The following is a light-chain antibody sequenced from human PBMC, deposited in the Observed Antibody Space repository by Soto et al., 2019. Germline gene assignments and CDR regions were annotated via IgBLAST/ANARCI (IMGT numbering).Light chain of an antibody. CDR2: AAS. J-gene: IGKJ2*01. CDR1: QSISNY. V-gene: IGKV1-39*01. CDR3: QQSYSTPRAT. Sequence: DIQMTQSPSSLSASVGDRVTITCRASQSISNYLNWYQQKPGKAPKLLIYAASSLQSGVPSRFSGSGSGTDFTLTINSLQPEDFATYYCQQSYSTPRATFGQGTKLEIK.